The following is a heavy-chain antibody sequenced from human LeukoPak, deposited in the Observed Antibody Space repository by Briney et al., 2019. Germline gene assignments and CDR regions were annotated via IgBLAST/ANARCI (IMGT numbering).Heavy chain of an antibody. CDR1: RYSFTSSV. Sequence: AAVKVSCKHSRYSFTSSVISWVPQAPGQGGERMGWINHNSGVTKYAQKFQGRVTMTRDTSISTAYMELSRLRSDDTAVYYCARVVGQWAGREGKAYYYYMDVWGKGTMVTISS. V-gene: IGHV1-2*02. J-gene: IGHJ6*03. D-gene: IGHD6-19*01. CDR2: INHNSGVT. CDR3: ARVVGQWAGREGKAYYYYMDV.